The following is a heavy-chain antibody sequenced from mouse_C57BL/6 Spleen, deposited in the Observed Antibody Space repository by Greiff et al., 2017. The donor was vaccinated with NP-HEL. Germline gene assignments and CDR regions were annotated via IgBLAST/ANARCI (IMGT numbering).Heavy chain of an antibody. V-gene: IGHV2-6*01. Sequence: VKLQESGPGLVAPSQSLSITCTVSGFSLTSYGVDWVRQSPGKGLEWLGVIWGVGSTNYNSALKSRLSISKDNSKSQVFLKMNSLQTDDTAMYYCASFYSNYGAYWGQGTLVTVSA. CDR1: GFSLTSYG. CDR2: IWGVGST. CDR3: ASFYSNYGAY. J-gene: IGHJ3*01. D-gene: IGHD2-5*01.